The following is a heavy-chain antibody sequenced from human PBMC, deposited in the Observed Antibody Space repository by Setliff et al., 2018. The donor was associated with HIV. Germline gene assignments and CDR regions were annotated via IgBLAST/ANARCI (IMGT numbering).Heavy chain of an antibody. J-gene: IGHJ5*02. CDR3: ARDHGGNSGYNWFDP. CDR2: CNPKRGDS. D-gene: IGHD2-21*02. Sequence: ASVKVSCKASGYTFTGYYMHWVRQAPGQGLEWVGGCNPKRGDSFYAQNFQGRVTMTRDTSFSTAYTSIRTTYMELTNLKSDDTAVYYCARDHGGNSGYNWFDPWGQGTLVTVSS. CDR1: GYTFTGYY. V-gene: IGHV1-2*02.